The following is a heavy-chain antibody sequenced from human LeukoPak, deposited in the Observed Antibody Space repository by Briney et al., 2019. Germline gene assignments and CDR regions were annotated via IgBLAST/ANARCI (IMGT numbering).Heavy chain of an antibody. D-gene: IGHD6-13*01. V-gene: IGHV1-2*02. CDR1: GYTFTGYY. J-gene: IGHJ5*02. CDR3: ARVISSSWYGKWFDP. CDR2: INPNSGGT. Sequence: ASVKLSCKASGYTFTGYYMPWERQAPGPGLEWMGGINPNSGGTNYAQKFQGRVTMTRDTSISTAYMELSRLRSDDPAVYYCARVISSSWYGKWFDPWGQGTLVTVSS.